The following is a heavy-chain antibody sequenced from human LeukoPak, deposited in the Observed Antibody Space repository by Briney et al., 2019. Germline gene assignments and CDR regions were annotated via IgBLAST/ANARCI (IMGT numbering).Heavy chain of an antibody. J-gene: IGHJ5*02. CDR3: ARSGNYGGNFAYNWFDP. Sequence: ASVKVSCKASGGTFSSYAISWVRQAPGQGLEWMGGIIPIFGTANYAQKFQGRVTITTDESTSTAYMELSSLRSEDTAVYYCARSGNYGGNFAYNWFDPWGQGTLVTVSS. V-gene: IGHV1-69*05. CDR1: GGTFSSYA. D-gene: IGHD4-23*01. CDR2: IIPIFGTA.